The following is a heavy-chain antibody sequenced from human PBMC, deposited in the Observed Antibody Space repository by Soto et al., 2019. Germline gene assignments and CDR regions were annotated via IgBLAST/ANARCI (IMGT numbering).Heavy chain of an antibody. V-gene: IGHV3-48*01. Sequence: VQLVESGGGLVQPGGSLTLSCAASGFTFSTYSMNWVRQAPGKGLEWVSYISDISSNIHYADSVKGRFTISRDNDKSPLYMNMKSLRAEETAVYYCSREKGSSNWHSFDYWGKGFLVTVSS. CDR3: SREKGSSNWHSFDY. D-gene: IGHD2-2*01. J-gene: IGHJ4*02. CDR2: ISDISSNI. CDR1: GFTFSTYS.